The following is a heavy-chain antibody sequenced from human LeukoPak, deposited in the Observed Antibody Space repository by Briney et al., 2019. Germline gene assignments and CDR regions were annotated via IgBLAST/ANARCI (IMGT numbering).Heavy chain of an antibody. CDR3: ARGGSGYAGLTIDY. Sequence: GGSLRLSCAASGFTFSSYSMNWVHQAPGKGLEWVSSISSSSSYIYYADSVKGRFTISRDNAKNSLYLQMNSLRAEDTAVYYCARGGSGYAGLTIDYWGQGTLVTVSS. J-gene: IGHJ4*02. V-gene: IGHV3-21*01. CDR1: GFTFSSYS. CDR2: ISSSSSYI. D-gene: IGHD5-12*01.